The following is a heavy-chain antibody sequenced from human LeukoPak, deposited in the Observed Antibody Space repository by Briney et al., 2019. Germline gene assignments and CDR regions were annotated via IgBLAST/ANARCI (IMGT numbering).Heavy chain of an antibody. CDR2: ITTKANSYAT. D-gene: IGHD3-22*01. Sequence: GGSLRLSCAASGFTFSGSAMHWVRQASGKGLEWVGRITTKANSYATAYAASVKGRFVISRDDSKNTAYLQMNSLITEDTAVYYCTSPYDSRVYYYDYYMDVWGKGITVTVSS. CDR3: TSPYDSRVYYYDYYMDV. J-gene: IGHJ6*03. CDR1: GFTFSGSA. V-gene: IGHV3-73*01.